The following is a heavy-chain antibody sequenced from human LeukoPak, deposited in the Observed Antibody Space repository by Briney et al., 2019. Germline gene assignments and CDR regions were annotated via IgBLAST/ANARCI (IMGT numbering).Heavy chain of an antibody. CDR3: AREIGPRQLHLWGSAFDY. Sequence: PGGSLRLSCAASGFTFSNYAMHWVRQAPGQGLEWMGIINPSGGSPSYAQKFQGRVTMTRDTSTSTVYMELSSLRSEDTAVYYCAREIGPRQLHLWGSAFDYWGQGTLVTVSS. V-gene: IGHV1-46*01. J-gene: IGHJ4*02. CDR2: INPSGGSP. CDR1: GFTFSNYA. D-gene: IGHD5-18*01.